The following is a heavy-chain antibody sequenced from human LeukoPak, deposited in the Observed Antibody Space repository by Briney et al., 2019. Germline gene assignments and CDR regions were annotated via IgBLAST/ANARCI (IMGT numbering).Heavy chain of an antibody. V-gene: IGHV4-4*07. Sequence: SETLSLTCTVSGGSISSYYWSWIRQPAGKGLEWIGRIYTSGSTNYNPSLKSRVTMSVDTSKNQFSLKLSSVTAADTAVYYCARTSTADFDWLPSFDYWGQGTLVTVSS. CDR3: ARTSTADFDWLPSFDY. J-gene: IGHJ4*02. CDR2: IYTSGST. CDR1: GGSISSYY. D-gene: IGHD3-9*01.